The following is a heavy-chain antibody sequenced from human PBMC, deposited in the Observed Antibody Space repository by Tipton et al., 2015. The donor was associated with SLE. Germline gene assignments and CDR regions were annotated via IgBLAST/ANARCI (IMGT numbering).Heavy chain of an antibody. J-gene: IGHJ4*02. CDR2: IYTSGST. V-gene: IGHV4-61*09. D-gene: IGHD4-17*01. CDR1: GDSISSGSYY. CDR3: ARDGRSGDPRDY. Sequence: TLSLTCTVSGDSISSGSYYWSWIRQPAGKGLEWIGYIYTSGSTNYNPSLKSRVTISVDTSKNQFSLKLSSVTAADTAVYYCARDGRSGDPRDYWGQGTLVTVSS.